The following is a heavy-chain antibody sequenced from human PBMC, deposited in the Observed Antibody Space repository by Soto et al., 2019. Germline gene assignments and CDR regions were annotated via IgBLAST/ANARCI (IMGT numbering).Heavy chain of an antibody. CDR1: GGSISSSNW. CDR3: AREQASGWYYFDY. D-gene: IGHD6-19*01. CDR2: IYHSGST. V-gene: IGHV4-4*02. Sequence: LSLTCAVSGGSISSSNWWSWVRQPPGKGLEWIGEIYHSGSTNYNPSLKSRVTISVDKSKNQFSLKLSSVTAADTAVYYCAREQASGWYYFDYWGQGTLVTVSS. J-gene: IGHJ4*02.